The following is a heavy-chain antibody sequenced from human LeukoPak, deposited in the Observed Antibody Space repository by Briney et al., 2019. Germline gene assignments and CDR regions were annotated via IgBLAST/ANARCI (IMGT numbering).Heavy chain of an antibody. CDR2: IYYSGST. D-gene: IGHD5-24*01. Sequence: KPSQTLSLTCTVSGGSISSGGYYWSWIRQHPEKGLEWIGYIYYSGSTYYNPSLKSRVTISVDTSENQFSLKLSSVTAADTAVYYCARDSTGWLQLDYWGQGTLVTVSS. CDR3: ARDSTGWLQLDY. J-gene: IGHJ4*02. V-gene: IGHV4-31*03. CDR1: GGSISSGGYY.